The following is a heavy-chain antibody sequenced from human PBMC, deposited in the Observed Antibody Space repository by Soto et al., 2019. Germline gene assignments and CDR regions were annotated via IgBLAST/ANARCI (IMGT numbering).Heavy chain of an antibody. CDR2: TKTDGTT. V-gene: IGHV3-74*01. CDR3: VRDMRPVPWYGGISSAFDM. Sequence: GGSLRLSCAASGFTFSRHWIHWVRQAPGQGLVWVSRTKTDGTTSFADSVRGRFTISRDNAENTLYLQVNSLRAEDTAVYYCVRDMRPVPWYGGISSAFDMWGQGTMVTVSS. CDR1: GFTFSRHW. D-gene: IGHD3-10*01. J-gene: IGHJ3*02.